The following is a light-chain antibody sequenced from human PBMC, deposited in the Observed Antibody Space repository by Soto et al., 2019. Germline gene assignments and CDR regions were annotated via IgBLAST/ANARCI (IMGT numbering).Light chain of an antibody. CDR1: QSVSNNF. J-gene: IGKJ4*01. Sequence: DIVLTQSPGTLSLSPGERAALSCGASQSVSNNFLAWYQQKPGQAPRLLISGASSRATGISDRFSGSGSGTDFTLTITRVEPEDFAVYYCQQYGTSPLTVGGGTKVEIK. V-gene: IGKV3-20*01. CDR3: QQYGTSPLT. CDR2: GAS.